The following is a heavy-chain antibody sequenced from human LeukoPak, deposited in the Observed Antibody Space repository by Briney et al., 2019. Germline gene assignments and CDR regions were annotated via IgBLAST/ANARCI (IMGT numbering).Heavy chain of an antibody. CDR2: ISYDGSNK. CDR1: GFTFSSYV. CDR3: ARGVIATVPTAGREGDYFDF. V-gene: IGHV3-30*03. J-gene: IGHJ4*02. D-gene: IGHD6-13*01. Sequence: PGRSLRLSCAASGFTFSSYVMHWVRQAPGKGLGWVAVISYDGSNKYYADSVKGRFTISRDNSKNTLYLHMYSLRAEDTAMYHCARGVIATVPTAGREGDYFDFWGQGTLVTVSS.